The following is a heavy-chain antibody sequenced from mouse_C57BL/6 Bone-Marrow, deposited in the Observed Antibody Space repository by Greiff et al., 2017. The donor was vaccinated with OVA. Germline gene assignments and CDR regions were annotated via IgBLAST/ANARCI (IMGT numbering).Heavy chain of an antibody. CDR2: INPNNGGN. CDR1: GYTLTDYN. CDR3: ARRGTPYYDY. J-gene: IGHJ2*01. Sequence: EVKLVESGPELVKPGASVKILCKASGYTLTDYNMDWVKQSHGKSLEWIGDINPNNGGNSYNQKFKGKDTLTVDKSSNTAYMELRSLTSEDTAVYLYARRGTPYYDYRGQGTTLTVST. D-gene: IGHD2-14*01. V-gene: IGHV1-18*01.